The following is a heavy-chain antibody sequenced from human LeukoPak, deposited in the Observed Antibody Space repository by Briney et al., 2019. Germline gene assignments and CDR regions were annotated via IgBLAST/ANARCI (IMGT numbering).Heavy chain of an antibody. J-gene: IGHJ4*02. CDR3: ARGPGEMATIT. CDR1: GFTFSSYG. V-gene: IGHV3-33*01. Sequence: PGGSLRLSCAASGFTFSSYGMHWVRQAPGKGLEWVAVIWYDGSNKYYADSVKGRFTISRDNSKNTLYLQMNSLRAEDTAVYYCARGPGEMATITGGQGALVTVSS. CDR2: IWYDGSNK. D-gene: IGHD5-24*01.